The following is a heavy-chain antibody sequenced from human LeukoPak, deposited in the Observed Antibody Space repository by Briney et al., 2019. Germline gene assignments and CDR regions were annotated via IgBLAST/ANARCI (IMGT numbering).Heavy chain of an antibody. J-gene: IGHJ3*02. CDR3: ATEFVRALLGVFDI. CDR1: GGTFSSYA. D-gene: IGHD2-15*01. CDR2: IIPIFGTA. Sequence: ASVKVSCKASGGTFSSYAISWVRQAPGQGLEWMGGIIPIFGTANYAQKFQGRVTITADESTSTAYMELSSLRSEDTAVYYCATEFVRALLGVFDIWGQGTMVTVSS. V-gene: IGHV1-69*13.